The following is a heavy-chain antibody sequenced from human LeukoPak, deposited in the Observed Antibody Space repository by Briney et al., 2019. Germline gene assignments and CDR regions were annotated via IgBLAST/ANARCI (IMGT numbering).Heavy chain of an antibody. V-gene: IGHV1-2*02. J-gene: IGHJ5*02. CDR2: INPNSGDT. Sequence: ASVRVSCKGSGFTLTDYYINWVRQAPGQGLEWMGWINPNSGDTNYAQRFQDRVTMTSDTSITTAYIDLNLLRSDDTAVYYCARGDYYGSGKVVAAWGQGTPVTVSS. CDR1: GFTLTDYY. D-gene: IGHD3-10*01. CDR3: ARGDYYGSGKVVAA.